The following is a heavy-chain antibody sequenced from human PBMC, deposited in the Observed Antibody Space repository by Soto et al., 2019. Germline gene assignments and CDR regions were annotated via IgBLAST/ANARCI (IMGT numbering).Heavy chain of an antibody. CDR1: GVTLSSNY. Sequence: GESLRLSCAAPGVTLSSNYMSWVRPAPGKGLEWVSVIYSGGSTYYADSVKGRFTISRDNSKNTLYLQMNSLRAEDTAVYYCASQYSSGSRTDYWGQGTLVTVSS. CDR3: ASQYSSGSRTDY. CDR2: IYSGGST. J-gene: IGHJ4*02. D-gene: IGHD6-19*01. V-gene: IGHV3-53*01.